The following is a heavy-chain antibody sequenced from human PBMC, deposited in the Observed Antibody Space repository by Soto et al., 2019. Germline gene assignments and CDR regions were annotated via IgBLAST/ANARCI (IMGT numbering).Heavy chain of an antibody. J-gene: IGHJ4*02. CDR3: AKGRGPSSSSFDY. CDR2: ISWNSGSI. V-gene: IGHV3-9*01. D-gene: IGHD6-13*01. CDR1: GFTFDDYA. Sequence: EVPLVESGGGLVQPGRSLRLSCAASGFTFDDYAMHWVRQAPGKGLEWVSGISWNSGSIGYADSVKGRFTISRDNAKNSLYLQMNSLRAEDTALYYCAKGRGPSSSSFDYWGQGTLVTVSS.